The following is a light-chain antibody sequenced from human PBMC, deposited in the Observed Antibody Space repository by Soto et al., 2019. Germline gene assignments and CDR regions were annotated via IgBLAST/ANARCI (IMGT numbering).Light chain of an antibody. CDR3: QQYNNWPQT. J-gene: IGKJ1*01. CDR2: GAT. CDR1: QSVTIF. V-gene: IGKV3-15*01. Sequence: EIVMTQPPATLSVSPGERAILSCRASQSVTIFLAWYQQKPGQAPRLLIQGATTRATGTPARFSGSGSGTEFTLTISILQSEDFAFYYCQQYNNWPQTFGQGTKVEI.